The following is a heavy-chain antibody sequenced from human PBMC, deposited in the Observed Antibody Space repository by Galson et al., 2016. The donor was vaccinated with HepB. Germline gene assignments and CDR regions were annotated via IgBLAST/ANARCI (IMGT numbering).Heavy chain of an antibody. CDR3: VRPLEKKGDYYYYGMDV. Sequence: SETLSLTCTVSGGSISSRSYYWGWTRQPPGKGLEWIGTIDYSGTTYYNPSLKSRVTMSVDTSKNQFSLKLSSVTAADTAVYYCVRPLEKKGDYYYYGMDVWGHGTTVTVSS. CDR1: GGSISSRSYY. CDR2: IDYSGTT. D-gene: IGHD1-1*01. J-gene: IGHJ6*02. V-gene: IGHV4-39*01.